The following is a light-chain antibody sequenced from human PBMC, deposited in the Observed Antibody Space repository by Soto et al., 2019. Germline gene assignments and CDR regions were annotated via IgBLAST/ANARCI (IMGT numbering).Light chain of an antibody. CDR3: SSYTGSSTVV. J-gene: IGLJ2*01. CDR1: SSDLGSYNR. V-gene: IGLV2-18*02. CDR2: EVS. Sequence: QSALTQPPSVSGSPGQSVTISCTGTSSDLGSYNRVSWYQQPPGTAPKLMIYEVSNRPSGVPDRFSGSKSGNTASLTISGLQAEDEADYYCSSYTGSSTVVFGGGTKLTVL.